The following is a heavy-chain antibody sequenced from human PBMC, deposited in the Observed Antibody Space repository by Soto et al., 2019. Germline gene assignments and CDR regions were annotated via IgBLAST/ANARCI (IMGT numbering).Heavy chain of an antibody. Sequence: GASVKVSCKASGYTFTSYGISWVRQAPGQGLEWMGWISAYNGNTNYAQKLQGRVTMTTDTSTSTAYMELRSLRSDDTAVYYCARGRWAIFGVVRPTDAFDIWGQGTMVTVSS. J-gene: IGHJ3*02. CDR1: GYTFTSYG. V-gene: IGHV1-18*01. D-gene: IGHD3-3*01. CDR3: ARGRWAIFGVVRPTDAFDI. CDR2: ISAYNGNT.